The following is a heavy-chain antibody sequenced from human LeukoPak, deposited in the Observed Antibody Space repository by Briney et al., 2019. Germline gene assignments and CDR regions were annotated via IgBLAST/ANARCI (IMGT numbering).Heavy chain of an antibody. CDR1: GFTFSTYA. Sequence: GGSLRLPCAASGFTFSTYAMTWVRQAPGKGLEWVSTISGSGDNTYYADSVKGRFTISRDNSKNTLYLQMNSLRAEDTALYYCAEDSKGYSSGWDLDYWGQGTLVTVSS. D-gene: IGHD6-19*01. CDR2: ISGSGDNT. J-gene: IGHJ4*02. CDR3: AEDSKGYSSGWDLDY. V-gene: IGHV3-23*01.